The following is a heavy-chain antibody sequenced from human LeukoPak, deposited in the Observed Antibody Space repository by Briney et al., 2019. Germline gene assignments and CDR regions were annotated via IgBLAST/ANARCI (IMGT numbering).Heavy chain of an antibody. V-gene: IGHV1-46*01. D-gene: IGHD1-26*01. Sequence: GASVKVSCKASGYTFTSYGISWVRQAPGQGLEWMGIINPSGGSTSYAQKFQGRVTMTRDTSTSTVYMELSSLRSEDTAVYYCARDGVGATDYWGQGTLVTVSS. CDR2: INPSGGST. J-gene: IGHJ4*02. CDR3: ARDGVGATDY. CDR1: GYTFTSYG.